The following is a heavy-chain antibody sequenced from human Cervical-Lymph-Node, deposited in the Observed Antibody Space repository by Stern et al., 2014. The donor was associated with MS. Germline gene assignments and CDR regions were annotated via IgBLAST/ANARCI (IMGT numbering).Heavy chain of an antibody. CDR1: GYTFTSYG. Sequence: VQLVQSGAEVKKPGASVKVSCKASGYTFTSYGISWVRQAPGQGLEWMGWTSGYNDDTNYVEKFQGRVTMTRDTSTSTAYLELRSLRSDDTAVYYCARDPHIAVAGTGGGFDPWGQGTLVTVSS. D-gene: IGHD6-19*01. V-gene: IGHV1-18*01. J-gene: IGHJ5*02. CDR2: TSGYNDDT. CDR3: ARDPHIAVAGTGGGFDP.